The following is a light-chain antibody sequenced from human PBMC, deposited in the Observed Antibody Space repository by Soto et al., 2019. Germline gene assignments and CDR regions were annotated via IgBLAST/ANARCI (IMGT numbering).Light chain of an antibody. Sequence: EIVLTQSPCTLSLSPGERATLSCRASQSVNNNYLAWYQQKPGQPPRLLIYGASSRAIGIPDRFSGGGSGTDFTLTISRLEPEDFAVYYCQQYGSSYTFGPGTKVDIK. CDR2: GAS. J-gene: IGKJ3*01. V-gene: IGKV3-20*01. CDR3: QQYGSSYT. CDR1: QSVNNNY.